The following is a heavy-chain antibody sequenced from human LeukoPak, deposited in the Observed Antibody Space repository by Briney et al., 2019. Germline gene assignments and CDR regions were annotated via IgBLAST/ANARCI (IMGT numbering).Heavy chain of an antibody. V-gene: IGHV3-33*01. D-gene: IGHD1-26*01. CDR1: GFTFSSYG. CDR2: IWYDGSNK. J-gene: IGHJ4*02. CDR3: AREDSGSYSSQFDY. Sequence: GGSLRLSCAASGFTFSSYGMPWVRQAPGKGLEWVAVIWYDGSNKYYADSVKGRFTISRDNSKNTLYLQMNSLRAEDTAVYYCAREDSGSYSSQFDYWGQGTLVTVPS.